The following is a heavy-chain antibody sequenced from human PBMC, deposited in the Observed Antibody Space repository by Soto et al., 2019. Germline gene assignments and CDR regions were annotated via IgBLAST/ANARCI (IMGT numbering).Heavy chain of an antibody. CDR2: IYYSGST. CDR1: GGSISSGGYY. Sequence: PSETLSLTCTVSGGSISSGGYYWSWIRQHPGKGLEWIGYIYYSGSTYYNPSPKSRVTISVDTSKNQFSLKLSSVTAADTAVYYCAREVGAPNWFDPWGQGTLVTVSS. CDR3: AREVGAPNWFDP. D-gene: IGHD1-26*01. V-gene: IGHV4-31*03. J-gene: IGHJ5*02.